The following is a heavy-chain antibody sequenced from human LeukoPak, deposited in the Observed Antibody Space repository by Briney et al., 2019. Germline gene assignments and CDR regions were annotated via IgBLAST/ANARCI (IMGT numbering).Heavy chain of an antibody. CDR3: ARDPYSSTWSYGMDV. CDR1: GFPFSSYG. Sequence: GGSLRLSCAASGFPFSSYGMHWVRQAPGKGLEWVALIWYDGSNKYYADSVKGRFTISRDNSKNTLYLQMNSLRAEDTAVYYCARDPYSSTWSYGMDVWGQGTTVTVSS. V-gene: IGHV3-33*01. D-gene: IGHD6-6*01. J-gene: IGHJ6*02. CDR2: IWYDGSNK.